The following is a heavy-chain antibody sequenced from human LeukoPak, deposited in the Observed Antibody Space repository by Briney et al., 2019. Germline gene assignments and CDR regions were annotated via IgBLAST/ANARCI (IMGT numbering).Heavy chain of an antibody. V-gene: IGHV4-4*07. CDR3: ARDRGSGYYWFDP. Sequence: PSETLSLTCSVSGGSISSYYWSWIRQPAGKGLEWIGRIYSSGSTDYDPSLKSRVTMSVDTSKNQFSLMLTSVTAADTAVYYCARDRGSGYYWFDPWGQGTLVTVSS. CDR1: GGSISSYY. CDR2: IYSSGST. J-gene: IGHJ5*02. D-gene: IGHD5-12*01.